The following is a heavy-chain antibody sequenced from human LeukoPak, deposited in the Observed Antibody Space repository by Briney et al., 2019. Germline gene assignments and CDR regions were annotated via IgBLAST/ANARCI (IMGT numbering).Heavy chain of an antibody. V-gene: IGHV3-48*04. Sequence: GGSLRLSCAASGFTFSSYWMSWVRQAPGKGLEWVSYISSSSSTIYYADSVKGRFTISRDNAKNSLYLQMNSLRAEDTAVYYCARDHPVTMVRGVIGASDYWGQGTLVTVSS. J-gene: IGHJ4*02. D-gene: IGHD3-10*01. CDR3: ARDHPVTMVRGVIGASDY. CDR2: ISSSSSTI. CDR1: GFTFSSYW.